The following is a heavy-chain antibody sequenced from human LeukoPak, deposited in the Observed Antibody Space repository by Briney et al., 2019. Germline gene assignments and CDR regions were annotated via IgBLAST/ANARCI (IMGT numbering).Heavy chain of an antibody. V-gene: IGHV6-1*01. J-gene: IGHJ3*02. CDR1: GDSFSSNSAA. Sequence: SQTLSLTCAISGDSFSSNSAAWHWIRQSPSRGLEWLGRTYYRSKWYNDYAVSVKSRITINPDTSKNQFSLQLNSVTPEDTAVYYCARVGSSWPNDAFDIWGQGTMVTVSS. CDR3: ARVGSSWPNDAFDI. CDR2: TYYRSKWYN. D-gene: IGHD6-13*01.